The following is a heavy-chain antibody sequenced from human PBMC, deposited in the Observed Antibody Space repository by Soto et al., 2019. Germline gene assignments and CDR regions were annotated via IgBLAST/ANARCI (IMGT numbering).Heavy chain of an antibody. CDR2: ISYDGSNK. D-gene: IGHD5-18*01. CDR1: GFTFSSYG. CDR3: AKDLWLQSPMDY. J-gene: IGHJ4*02. Sequence: LRLSCAASGFTFSSYGMHWVRQAPGKGLEWVAVISYDGSNKYYADSVKGRFTISRDNSKNTLYLQMNSLRAEDTAVYYCAKDLWLQSPMDYWGQGTLVTVSS. V-gene: IGHV3-30*18.